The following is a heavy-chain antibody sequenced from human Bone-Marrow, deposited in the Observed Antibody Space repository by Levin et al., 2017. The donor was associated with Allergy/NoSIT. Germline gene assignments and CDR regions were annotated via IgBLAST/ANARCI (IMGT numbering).Heavy chain of an antibody. J-gene: IGHJ6*02. D-gene: IGHD3-22*01. CDR2: ISAGGNYI. CDR3: ASWAMYHYDRSAFDYFYYAMDV. CDR1: GILFSSYD. V-gene: IGHV3-21*01. Sequence: GESLKISCAASGILFSSYDMNWVRQAPGKGLEWVSSISAGGNYIYYADSVKSRFTISRDNAKNSLFLQMNSLRAEDTAVYYCASWAMYHYDRSAFDYFYYAMDVWGQGTTVTVSS.